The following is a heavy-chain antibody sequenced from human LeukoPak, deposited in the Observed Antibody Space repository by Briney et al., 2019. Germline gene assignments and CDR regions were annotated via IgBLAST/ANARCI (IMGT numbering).Heavy chain of an antibody. CDR1: GFTFSSYW. J-gene: IGHJ5*02. V-gene: IGHV3-7*03. CDR3: ARGDEDL. Sequence: GGSLRLSCAASGFTFSSYWMNWARQAPGKGLEWVASINHNGNVNYYVDSVKGRFTISRDNAKNSLYLQMNSLRAEDTAMYYCARGDEDLWGQGTLVTVSS. CDR2: INHNGNVN.